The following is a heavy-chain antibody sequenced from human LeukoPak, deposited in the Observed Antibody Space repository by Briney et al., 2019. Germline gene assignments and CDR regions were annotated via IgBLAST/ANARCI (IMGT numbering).Heavy chain of an antibody. D-gene: IGHD6-19*01. V-gene: IGHV3-23*01. CDR1: GFSFSSYA. CDR3: AKPLGRAVAAPMGDY. CDR2: ISGSGGST. Sequence: GGSLRLSCAASGFSFSSYAMSWVRQAPGKGLEWVSAISGSGGSTYYADSVKGRFTISRDNSKNTLYLQMNSLRAEDTAVYYCAKPLGRAVAAPMGDYWGQGTLVTVSS. J-gene: IGHJ4*02.